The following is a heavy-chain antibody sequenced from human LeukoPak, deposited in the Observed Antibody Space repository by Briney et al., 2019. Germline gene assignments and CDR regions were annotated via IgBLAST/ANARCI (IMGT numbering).Heavy chain of an antibody. CDR2: ISYSGDT. V-gene: IGHV4-59*01. Sequence: PSETLSLTCTVSGGSISPYYWGWIRQPPGKGLEWIGYISYSGDTNYTPSLKSRVTISVDTSKNQFSLKVSSVTAADTAVYYCVRGGRTLDYWGQGTLVTVSS. CDR3: VRGGRTLDY. CDR1: GGSISPYY. D-gene: IGHD3-16*01. J-gene: IGHJ4*02.